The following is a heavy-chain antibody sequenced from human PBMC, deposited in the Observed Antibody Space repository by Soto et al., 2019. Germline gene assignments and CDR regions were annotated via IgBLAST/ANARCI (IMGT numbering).Heavy chain of an antibody. CDR3: TRDRALRFLEWLSNYYYYYGMDV. D-gene: IGHD3-3*01. CDR2: IRSKAYGGTT. CDR1: GFTFGDYA. J-gene: IGHJ6*02. Sequence: PGGSLRLSCTASGFTFGDYAMSWFRHAPGKGLEWVGFIRSKAYGGTTEYAASVKGRFTISRDDSKSIAYLQMNSLKTEDTAVYYCTRDRALRFLEWLSNYYYYYGMDVWGQGTTVTVSS. V-gene: IGHV3-49*03.